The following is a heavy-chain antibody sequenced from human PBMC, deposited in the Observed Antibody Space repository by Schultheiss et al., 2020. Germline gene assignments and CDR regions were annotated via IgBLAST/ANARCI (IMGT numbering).Heavy chain of an antibody. CDR2: IYYTGST. J-gene: IGHJ4*02. CDR1: GGSITTGIYY. Sequence: SETLSLTCTVSGGSITTGIYYWAWIRQPPGKGLEWIGSIYYTGSTYSNPSLKSRVTISIETSKKQISLKMTSVTAADAALYYCARHAHDYDASGYYRSFDYWGQGTQGTVSS. V-gene: IGHV4-39*01. CDR3: ARHAHDYDASGYYRSFDY. D-gene: IGHD3-22*01.